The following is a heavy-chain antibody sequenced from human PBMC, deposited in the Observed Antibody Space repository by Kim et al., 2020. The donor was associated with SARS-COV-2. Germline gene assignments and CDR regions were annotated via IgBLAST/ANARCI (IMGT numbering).Heavy chain of an antibody. D-gene: IGHD3-22*01. CDR1: GGSISSGGYY. Sequence: SETLSLTCTVSGGSISSGGYYWSWIRQHPGKGREWIGYIYYSGSTYYNPSLKSRVTISVDTSKNQFSLKLSSVTAADTAVYYCARGQGLITMIVVVVGAFDYWGQGTLVTVSS. CDR3: ARGQGLITMIVVVVGAFDY. J-gene: IGHJ4*02. CDR2: IYYSGST. V-gene: IGHV4-31*03.